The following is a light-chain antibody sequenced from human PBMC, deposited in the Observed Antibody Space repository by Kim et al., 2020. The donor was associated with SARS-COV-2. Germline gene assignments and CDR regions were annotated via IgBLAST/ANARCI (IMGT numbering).Light chain of an antibody. Sequence: LSPGERATLSCRANQSLNNNLAWYQQKPGQAPRLLMYGASSRATGIQARFTGSGSGTEFTLTISSLQSEDSAVYYCQQYNDWPLAFGGGTKVDIK. V-gene: IGKV3-15*01. J-gene: IGKJ4*01. CDR3: QQYNDWPLA. CDR1: QSLNNN. CDR2: GAS.